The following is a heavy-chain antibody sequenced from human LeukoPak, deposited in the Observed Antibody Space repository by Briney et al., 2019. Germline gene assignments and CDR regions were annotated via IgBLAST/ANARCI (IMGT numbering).Heavy chain of an antibody. CDR1: GFTFSNYW. V-gene: IGHV3-7*04. Sequence: PGGSLRLSCAASGFTFSNYWMNWVRQAPGKGLEWVANIKQDGSEKYYVDSLKGRFTISRDNAKNALYLQMNSLRVEDTAVYYCARDPYTRGFGAFDVWGQGTMVTVSS. CDR3: ARDPYTRGFGAFDV. J-gene: IGHJ3*01. CDR2: IKQDGSEK. D-gene: IGHD2-2*02.